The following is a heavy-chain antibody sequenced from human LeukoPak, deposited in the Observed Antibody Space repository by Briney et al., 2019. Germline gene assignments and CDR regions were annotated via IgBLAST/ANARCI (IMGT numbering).Heavy chain of an antibody. D-gene: IGHD4-17*01. Sequence: PGGSLRLSCAASGFTFSSYWMTWVRQAPGKGLEWVANIKQDGSEKYYVDSVKGRFTISRDNAKNSLYLQMNSLRAEDTAVYYCARIDDYGDYEYAFDIWGQGTMVTVSS. CDR2: IKQDGSEK. CDR1: GFTFSSYW. CDR3: ARIDDYGDYEYAFDI. J-gene: IGHJ3*02. V-gene: IGHV3-7*01.